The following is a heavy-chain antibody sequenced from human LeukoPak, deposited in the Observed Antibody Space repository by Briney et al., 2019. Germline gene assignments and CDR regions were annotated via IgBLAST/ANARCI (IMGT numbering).Heavy chain of an antibody. D-gene: IGHD1-26*01. CDR2: VHKSGST. J-gene: IGHJ4*02. CDR1: TDSITSSW. CDR3: AKEIVGAPTPGAY. V-gene: IGHV4-4*02. Sequence: SETLSLTCAVSTDSITSSWWSWVRQPPGKGLEWIGEVHKSGSTNYYPSLQSRVTISIDKSKNQIALELTSVTAADTAVYYCAKEIVGAPTPGAYWGQGILVTVSS.